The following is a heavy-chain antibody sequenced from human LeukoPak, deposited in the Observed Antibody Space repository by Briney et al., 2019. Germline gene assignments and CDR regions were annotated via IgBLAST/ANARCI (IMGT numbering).Heavy chain of an antibody. D-gene: IGHD2-21*01. Sequence: GGSLRLSCAASGFTFSSYSMNWVRQAPGKGLEWVSYISSSSSTIYYADSVKGRFTISRDNAKNSLYLQMNSLRAEDTAVYYCARDRFRGQDYFDYWGQGTLVTVSS. CDR3: ARDRFRGQDYFDY. CDR1: GFTFSSYS. V-gene: IGHV3-48*01. CDR2: ISSSSSTI. J-gene: IGHJ4*02.